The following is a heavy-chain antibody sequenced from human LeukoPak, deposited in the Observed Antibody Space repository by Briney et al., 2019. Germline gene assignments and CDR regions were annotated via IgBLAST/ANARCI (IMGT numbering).Heavy chain of an antibody. CDR2: IGSSRSI. CDR3: AREGVGGYTEAFDY. D-gene: IGHD5-12*01. V-gene: IGHV3-21*01. J-gene: IGHJ4*02. Sequence: GGSLRLSCAASGFTFRIYSMNWVRQAPGKGLEWVSAIGSSRSIYYADSVKGRFTVSRDDAKNSLYLQMNSLRAEDTAVYYCAREGVGGYTEAFDYWGQGTLVTVSS. CDR1: GFTFRIYS.